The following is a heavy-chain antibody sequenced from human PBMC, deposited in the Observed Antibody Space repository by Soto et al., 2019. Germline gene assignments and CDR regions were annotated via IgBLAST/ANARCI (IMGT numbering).Heavy chain of an antibody. Sequence: QMQLQESGPGLVKPSETLSLICSVSGDSITAYYLSWLRQSPGKELEWIGYIYHNGETNYNPSLKSRVTKSADTSKTQSPLRPRSVTPADTGVYYCARDNGGELLKGSGMDVWRQGTTVIVSS. V-gene: IGHV4-59*01. CDR2: IYHNGET. CDR3: ARDNGGELLKGSGMDV. CDR1: GDSITAYY. J-gene: IGHJ6*02. D-gene: IGHD1-26*01.